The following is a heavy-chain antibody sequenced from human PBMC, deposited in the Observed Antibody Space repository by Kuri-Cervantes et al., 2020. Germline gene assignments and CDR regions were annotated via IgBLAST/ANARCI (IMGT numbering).Heavy chain of an antibody. Sequence: SCTVSGGSISSGGYYWSWIRQHPGKGLEWIGYIYYSGSTHYNPSLKSRVTISVDTSRNQFSLKLRSVTAADTALYYCARGRYNDYWRAFDFWGQGTMVTVSS. CDR2: IYYSGST. CDR3: ARGRYNDYWRAFDF. D-gene: IGHD1-1*01. CDR1: GGSISSGGYY. J-gene: IGHJ3*01. V-gene: IGHV4-31*02.